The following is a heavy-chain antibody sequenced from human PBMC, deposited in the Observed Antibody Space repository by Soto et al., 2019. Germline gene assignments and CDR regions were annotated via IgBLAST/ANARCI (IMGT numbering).Heavy chain of an antibody. CDR3: AKDWGSRGWYNWFDP. V-gene: IGHV3-30*18. D-gene: IGHD6-13*01. CDR1: GFTFSTSG. CDR2: ISHDGSVT. Sequence: QVQMVESGGGVVQPGTSLRLSCATSGFTFSTSGMHWVRQAPGKGLEWVAMISHDGSVTYYTDSVQGRFTISRDTPKNTLYLQMNCRRGEDAAIYYCAKDWGSRGWYNWFDPWGQGTRVTVS. J-gene: IGHJ5*02.